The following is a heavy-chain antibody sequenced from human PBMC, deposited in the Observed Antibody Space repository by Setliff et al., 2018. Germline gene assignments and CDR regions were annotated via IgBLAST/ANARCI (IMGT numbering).Heavy chain of an antibody. V-gene: IGHV1-18*04. D-gene: IGHD3-3*01. CDR2: ISAYTGKA. J-gene: IGHJ4*02. CDR1: GYTFGAHY. Sequence: ASVKVSCKASGYTFGAHYIHWVRQAPGQGLEWLGWISAYTGKADYAHNFQDRLTMTTDTSTNTAYMELRSLTSDDTAVYFCARAPRLEWLLPTFDYWGQGTPVTVSS. CDR3: ARAPRLEWLLPTFDY.